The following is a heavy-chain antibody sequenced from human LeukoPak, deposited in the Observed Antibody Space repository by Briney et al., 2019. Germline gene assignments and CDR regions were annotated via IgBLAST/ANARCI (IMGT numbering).Heavy chain of an antibody. V-gene: IGHV3-7*01. Sequence: GGSLRLSCAASGFTFSRYWMSWVRQAPGKGLEWVANINQDGSEKYYVDSVKGRFTISRDNAKNSLYLQMNSLRAEDTAVYYCARLPEQQDYFDCWGQGALVTASS. CDR1: GFTFSRYW. CDR2: INQDGSEK. J-gene: IGHJ4*02. CDR3: ARLPEQQDYFDC. D-gene: IGHD6-13*01.